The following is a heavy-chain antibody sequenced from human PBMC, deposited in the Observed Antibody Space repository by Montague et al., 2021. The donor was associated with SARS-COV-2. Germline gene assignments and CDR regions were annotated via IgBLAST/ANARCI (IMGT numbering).Heavy chain of an antibody. J-gene: IGHJ4*02. D-gene: IGHD6-19*01. CDR1: GDSVTSTSDA. V-gene: IGHV6-1*01. CDR3: ALAVAGKGGYDY. Sequence: CAISGDSVTSTSDAWNWSRQSPSRGLEWLGRTYYRSKWYYEYAVSLKSRITINPDTSKNQFSLQVKSMTPGDTAVYYCALAVAGKGGYDYWGQGTLVTVSS. CDR2: TYYRSKWYY.